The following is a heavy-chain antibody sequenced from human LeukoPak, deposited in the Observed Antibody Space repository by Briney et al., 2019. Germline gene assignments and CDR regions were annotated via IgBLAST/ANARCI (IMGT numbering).Heavy chain of an antibody. CDR3: ARHPQLGYYRYNMDV. J-gene: IGHJ6*04. CDR1: GGSFSGYY. V-gene: IGHV4-34*01. D-gene: IGHD1-1*01. Sequence: SETLSLTCAVYGGSFSGYYWSWVRQPPGKGLEWIGEINHSGSTNYNPSLKSRVTISVDTSKNQFSLNLSSMTAADTAVYYCARHPQLGYYRYNMDVWDKGTTVTVSS. CDR2: INHSGST.